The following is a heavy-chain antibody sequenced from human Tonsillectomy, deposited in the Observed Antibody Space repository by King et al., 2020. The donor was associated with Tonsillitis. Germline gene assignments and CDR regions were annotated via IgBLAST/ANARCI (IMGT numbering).Heavy chain of an antibody. D-gene: IGHD5-18*01. V-gene: IGHV4-34*01. CDR1: GGSSSGYY. J-gene: IGHJ2*01. Sequence: VQLQQWGAGLLKPSETLSLTCAVYGGSSSGYYWSWIRQPPGKGLEWIGEINHSGSTNYNASLTSRVIISIDTSKNQFSLKLSSVTAADTAVYYCARVLLGGYSYGFRSWYFDLWGRGTLVTVSS. CDR2: INHSGST. CDR3: ARVLLGGYSYGFRSWYFDL.